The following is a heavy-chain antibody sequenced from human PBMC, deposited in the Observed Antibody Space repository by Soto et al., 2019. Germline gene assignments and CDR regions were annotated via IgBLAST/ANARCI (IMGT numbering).Heavy chain of an antibody. CDR3: ARGYSSSSAAFDY. CDR2: ISGSGGST. CDR1: GFTFSSHA. Sequence: GSLRLSCXASGFTFSSHAMNWVRQASGKGLEWVSSISGSGGSTYYLYADSVKGRFTISRDNSKNTLYLQMNSLRAEDTAVYYCARGYSSSSAAFDYWGQGTLVTVSS. V-gene: IGHV3-23*01. D-gene: IGHD6-13*01. J-gene: IGHJ4*02.